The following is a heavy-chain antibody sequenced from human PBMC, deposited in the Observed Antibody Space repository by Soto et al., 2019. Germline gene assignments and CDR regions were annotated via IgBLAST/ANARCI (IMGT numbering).Heavy chain of an antibody. CDR3: ARGHTTGTRRDAFDI. J-gene: IGHJ3*02. V-gene: IGHV1-8*01. CDR2: MNPNSGNT. D-gene: IGHD1-1*01. Sequence: ASVKVSCTASVNSFTSYDINWVRQATGKGLEWMGWMNPNSGNTGYAQKFQGRVTMTRNTSISTAYMELSSLRSEDTAVYYCARGHTTGTRRDAFDIWGQGTMVTVSS. CDR1: VNSFTSYD.